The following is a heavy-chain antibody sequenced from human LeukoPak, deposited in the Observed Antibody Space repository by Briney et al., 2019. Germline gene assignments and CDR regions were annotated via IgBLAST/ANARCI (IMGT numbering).Heavy chain of an antibody. D-gene: IGHD3-10*01. CDR2: INPSGGST. CDR3: ARYYIEGRCFDY. J-gene: IGHJ4*02. Sequence: ASVKVSCKASGYTFTSYYMHWVRQAPGQGLEWMGIINPSGGSTSYAQKFQGRVTMTRDTSTSTVYMELSSLRSEDTAMYYCARYYIEGRCFDYWGQGTLVTVSS. V-gene: IGHV1-46*01. CDR1: GYTFTSYY.